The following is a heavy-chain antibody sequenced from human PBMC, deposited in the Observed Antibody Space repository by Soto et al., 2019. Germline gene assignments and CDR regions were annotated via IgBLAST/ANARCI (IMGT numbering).Heavy chain of an antibody. CDR1: GGSFSGYY. J-gene: IGHJ5*02. V-gene: IGHV4-34*01. D-gene: IGHD3-3*01. CDR3: ARGGGLRFLEWLLYTWFDP. CDR2: INHSGST. Sequence: QVQLQQWGAGLLKPSETLSLTCAVYGGSFSGYYWSWIRQPPGKGLEWIGEINHSGSTNYNPSLKSRVTISVDTSKNQFSLKLSSVTAADTAVYYCARGGGLRFLEWLLYTWFDPWGQGTLVTVSS.